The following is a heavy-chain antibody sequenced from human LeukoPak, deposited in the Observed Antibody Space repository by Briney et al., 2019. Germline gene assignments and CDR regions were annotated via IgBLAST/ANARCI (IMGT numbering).Heavy chain of an antibody. D-gene: IGHD4-23*01. CDR2: IYPDDSDT. Sequence: GESLKISCKGSGYSFTSYWIAWVRQMPGKGLEWMGIIYPDDSDTRYSPSFQGQVSISADKSISTAYLQWSSLRASDTAMYFCARRFKDGGGSGGIDYWSQGTLVTVSS. V-gene: IGHV5-51*01. CDR3: ARRFKDGGGSGGIDY. CDR1: GYSFTSYW. J-gene: IGHJ4*02.